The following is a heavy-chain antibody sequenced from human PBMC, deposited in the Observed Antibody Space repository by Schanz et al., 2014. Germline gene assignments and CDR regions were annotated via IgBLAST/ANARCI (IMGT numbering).Heavy chain of an antibody. Sequence: EVQLLESGGGLVQPGGSLRLSCAASGFTFRGYAMSWVRQAPGRGLEWVSIISGSGGNTYYADAVRGRFTISRDSSKNTLYLQMNSLRAEDTAVYYCAKTPREYCNYDNCPNWFDSWGQGTLVTASS. CDR3: AKTPREYCNYDNCPNWFDS. J-gene: IGHJ5*01. V-gene: IGHV3-23*01. CDR1: GFTFRGYA. CDR2: ISGSGGNT. D-gene: IGHD2-15*01.